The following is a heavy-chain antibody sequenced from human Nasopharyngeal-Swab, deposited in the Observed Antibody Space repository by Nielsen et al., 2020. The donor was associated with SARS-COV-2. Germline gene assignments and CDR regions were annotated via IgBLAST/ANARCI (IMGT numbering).Heavy chain of an antibody. CDR3: ARQPDSYYYDSSGYSDY. D-gene: IGHD3-22*01. V-gene: IGHV4-4*02. CDR2: IYHSGST. Sequence: WSRQPPGKGLEWIGEIYHSGSTNYNPSLKSRVTISVDKSKNQFSLKLSSVTAADTAVYYCARQPDSYYYDSSGYSDYWGQGTLVTVSS. J-gene: IGHJ4*02.